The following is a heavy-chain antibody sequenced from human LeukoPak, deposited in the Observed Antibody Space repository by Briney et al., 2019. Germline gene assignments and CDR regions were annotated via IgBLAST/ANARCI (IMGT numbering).Heavy chain of an antibody. V-gene: IGHV4-39*07. Sequence: SETLFLTCTVSGGSISSSSYYWGWIRQPPGKGLEWIGSIYYSGSTYYDPSLKSRVTISVDTSKNQFSLKLSSVTAADTAVYYCARGLGGWGQGTLVTVSS. CDR2: IYYSGST. CDR3: ARGLGG. J-gene: IGHJ4*02. D-gene: IGHD3-16*01. CDR1: GGSISSSSYY.